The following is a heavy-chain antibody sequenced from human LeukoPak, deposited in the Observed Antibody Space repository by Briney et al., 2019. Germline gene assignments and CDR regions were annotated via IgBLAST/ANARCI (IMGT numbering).Heavy chain of an antibody. CDR1: GFAFSSYW. CDR2: IKQDGSEK. CDR3: ATYIAAAGPQPYYYYYYMDV. J-gene: IGHJ6*03. Sequence: GGSLRLSCAASGFAFSSYWMSWVRQAPGKGLEWVANIKQDGSEKYYVDSVKGRFTISRDNAKNSLYLQMNSLRAEDTAVYYCATYIAAAGPQPYYYYYYMDVWGEGTTVTVSS. V-gene: IGHV3-7*01. D-gene: IGHD6-13*01.